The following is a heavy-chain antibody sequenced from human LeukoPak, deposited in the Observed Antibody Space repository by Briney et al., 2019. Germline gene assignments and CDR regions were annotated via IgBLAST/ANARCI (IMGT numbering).Heavy chain of an antibody. J-gene: IGHJ6*02. CDR1: GFTFSAYG. D-gene: IGHD3-3*01. Sequence: GGSLRLSCAASGFTFSAYGIHWVRQPPGKGLEWVAVISYDGNSRNYADSVKGRFTISRDNSKNTLYLQMNSLRAEDTAVYYCARDLTYYDFWSGYPGTPYYYYYYGMDVWGQGTTVTVSS. CDR3: ARDLTYYDFWSGYPGTPYYYYYYGMDV. CDR2: ISYDGNSR. V-gene: IGHV3-30*03.